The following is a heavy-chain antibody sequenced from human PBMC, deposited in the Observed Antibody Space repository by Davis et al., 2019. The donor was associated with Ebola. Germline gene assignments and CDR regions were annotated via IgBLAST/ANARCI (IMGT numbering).Heavy chain of an antibody. Sequence: MPSETLSLTCTVSGGSISSGGYYWSWIRQHPGKGLEWIGYIYYSGSTYYNPSLKSRVTISVDTSKNQFSLKLSSVTAADTAVYYCARDRPSTMVRGELYYYYGMDVWGQGTTVTVSS. D-gene: IGHD3-10*01. CDR2: IYYSGST. CDR3: ARDRPSTMVRGELYYYYGMDV. J-gene: IGHJ6*02. CDR1: GGSISSGGYY. V-gene: IGHV4-31*03.